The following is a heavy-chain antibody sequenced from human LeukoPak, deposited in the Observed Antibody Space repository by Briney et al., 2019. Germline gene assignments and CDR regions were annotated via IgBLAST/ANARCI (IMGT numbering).Heavy chain of an antibody. J-gene: IGHJ6*03. V-gene: IGHV3-30*04. D-gene: IGHD6-25*01. CDR1: GFTFSSYA. CDR2: ISYDGSNK. Sequence: PGGSLRLSCAASGFTFSSYAMHWVRQAPGKGLEWVAVISYDGSNKYYADSVKGRFTISRDNSKNTLYLQMNSLKSEDTAVYYCARVSDRAADYYYYYYMDVWGKGTTVTVSS. CDR3: ARVSDRAADYYYYYYMDV.